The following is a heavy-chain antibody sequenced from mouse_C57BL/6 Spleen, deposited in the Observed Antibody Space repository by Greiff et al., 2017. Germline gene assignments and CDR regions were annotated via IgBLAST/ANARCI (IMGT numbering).Heavy chain of an antibody. D-gene: IGHD1-1*01. CDR2: IKPGSGGT. Sequence: VKLMESGAELVRPGTSVKVSCKASGYAFTNYLIEWVKQRPGQGLEWIGVIKPGSGGTNYNEKFQGKATLTADKSSSTAYMQLSSLTSEDSAVYFCARWRDGSSPYYAMDYWGQGTSVTVSS. CDR1: GYAFTNYL. J-gene: IGHJ4*01. V-gene: IGHV1-54*01. CDR3: ARWRDGSSPYYAMDY.